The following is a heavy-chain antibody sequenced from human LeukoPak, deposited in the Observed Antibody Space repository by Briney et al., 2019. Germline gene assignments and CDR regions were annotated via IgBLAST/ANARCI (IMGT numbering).Heavy chain of an antibody. D-gene: IGHD3-22*01. Sequence: PSQTLSLTCTVSGDSINSGGYYWSWIRQHPGKGLEWIGFIYYTGYTYSNPSLKSRFAISLDTSKNQFSLKLNSVTAADTAVYYCATHYDSSGYYYLFYFDYWGQGTLVTVSS. J-gene: IGHJ4*02. CDR1: GDSINSGGYY. CDR3: ATHYDSSGYYYLFYFDY. CDR2: IYYTGYT. V-gene: IGHV4-31*03.